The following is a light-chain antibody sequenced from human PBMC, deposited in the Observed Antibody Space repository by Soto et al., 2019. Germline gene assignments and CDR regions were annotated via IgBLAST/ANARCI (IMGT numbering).Light chain of an antibody. V-gene: IGLV2-14*01. J-gene: IGLJ1*01. Sequence: QSALTQPASVSGSPGQSITISCTGTNRDVGAYNYVSWYQQVPGKAPQLMIFQVSTRPSGVTNRFSGSKSGNTASLTISGLQAEDEADYYCSSYTNGTTSYVFGTGTKLTVL. CDR1: NRDVGAYNY. CDR3: SSYTNGTTSYV. CDR2: QVS.